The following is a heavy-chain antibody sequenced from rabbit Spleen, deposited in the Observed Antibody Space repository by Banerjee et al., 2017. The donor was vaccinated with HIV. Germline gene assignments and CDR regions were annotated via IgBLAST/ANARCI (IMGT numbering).Heavy chain of an antibody. CDR3: ARDLVAVIGWNFNL. CDR1: GFSFSDRDV. D-gene: IGHD1-1*01. Sequence: QEQLEESGGGLVKAEGSLTLTCKASGFSFSDRDVMCWVRQAPGKGLEWIGCINTATGKAVYASWAKGRFTISKTSSTTVTAQMTSLTAADTATYFCARDLVAVIGWNFNLWGPGTLVTVS. J-gene: IGHJ4*01. CDR2: INTATGKA. V-gene: IGHV1S45*01.